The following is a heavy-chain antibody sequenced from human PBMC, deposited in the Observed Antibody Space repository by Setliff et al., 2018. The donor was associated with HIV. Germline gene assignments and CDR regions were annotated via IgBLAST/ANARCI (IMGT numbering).Heavy chain of an antibody. CDR2: IKPNSGGT. CDR1: GYKFTGHH. CDR3: ARDHGMWDYGGNFLLREYFHH. D-gene: IGHD4-17*01. J-gene: IGHJ1*01. Sequence: ASVKVSCKASGYKFTGHHIQWMRQAPGQGLEWMGRIKPNSGGTNYAQKFQGRVTMTRDTSISTAYMDLSRLRSDDTAVYYCARDHGMWDYGGNFLLREYFHHWGQGTLVTVSS. V-gene: IGHV1-2*06.